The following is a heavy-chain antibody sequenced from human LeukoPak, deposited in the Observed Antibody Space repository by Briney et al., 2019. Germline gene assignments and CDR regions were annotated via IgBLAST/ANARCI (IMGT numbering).Heavy chain of an antibody. V-gene: IGHV4-59*01. Sequence: SETLSLTCTVSGGSISNYYWSWIRQHPGKELEWIGYINYSGSTNFNPSLKSRVTISVDTSKNQFSLKLSSVTAADTAVYYCAREYYYGSGSYYDYWGQGTLVTVSS. CDR1: GGSISNYY. CDR3: AREYYYGSGSYYDY. D-gene: IGHD3-10*01. CDR2: INYSGST. J-gene: IGHJ4*02.